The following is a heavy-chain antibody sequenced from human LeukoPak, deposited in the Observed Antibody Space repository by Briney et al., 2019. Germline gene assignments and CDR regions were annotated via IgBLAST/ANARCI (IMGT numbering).Heavy chain of an antibody. Sequence: ASVKVSCKASGYTFTSYGISWVRQAPGQGLEWMGWISAYNGNTNYAQKFQGRVTMTRDTSTSTVYMELSSLRSEDTAVYYCARDYYGSGSYYYYYFDYWGQGTLVTVSS. J-gene: IGHJ4*02. CDR2: ISAYNGNT. V-gene: IGHV1-18*01. D-gene: IGHD3-10*01. CDR3: ARDYYGSGSYYYYYFDY. CDR1: GYTFTSYG.